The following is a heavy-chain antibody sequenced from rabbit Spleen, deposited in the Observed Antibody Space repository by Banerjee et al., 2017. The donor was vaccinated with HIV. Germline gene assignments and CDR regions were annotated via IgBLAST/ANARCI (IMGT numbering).Heavy chain of an antibody. CDR3: ARDSSSSFSSYGMDL. V-gene: IGHV1S40*01. CDR1: GFTMSSSDW. J-gene: IGHJ6*01. Sequence: QSLEESGGDLVKPGASLTLTCTASGFTMSSSDWIYWVRQAPGKGLEWIGYIDPIFGTTYYASWAKGRFTISKTSSTTVTLQMTSLTAADTATYFCARDSSSSFSSYGMDLWGQGTLVTVS. D-gene: IGHD1-1*01. CDR2: IDPIFGTT.